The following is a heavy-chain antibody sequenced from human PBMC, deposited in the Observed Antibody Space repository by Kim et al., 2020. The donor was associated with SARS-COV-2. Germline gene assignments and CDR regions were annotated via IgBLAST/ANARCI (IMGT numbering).Heavy chain of an antibody. D-gene: IGHD3-10*01. CDR3: ARRLSGGNLDV. V-gene: IGHV5-51*01. CDR2: IYPGDSET. J-gene: IGHJ4*02. Sequence: GESLKISCQSSGYYLASYWLGWVRQLPGKGLEWVGAIYPGDSETRYSPSFQGHVAMSADKSINTAYLQWTALDASDTATYFCARRLSGGNLDVWGQGT. CDR1: GYYLASYW.